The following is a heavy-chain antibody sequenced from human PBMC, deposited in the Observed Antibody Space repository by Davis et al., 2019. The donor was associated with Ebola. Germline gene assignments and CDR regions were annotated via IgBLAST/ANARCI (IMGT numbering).Heavy chain of an antibody. CDR2: ISGSGGST. CDR3: AKDAASLKDIVVVPAAIDY. D-gene: IGHD2-2*01. J-gene: IGHJ4*02. CDR1: GFTFSSYA. V-gene: IGHV3-23*01. Sequence: GESLKISCAASGFTFSSYAMSWVRQVPGKGLEWVSAISGSGGSTYYADSVKGRFTISRDNSKNTLYLQMNSLRAEDTAVYYCAKDAASLKDIVVVPAAIDYWGQGTLVTVSS.